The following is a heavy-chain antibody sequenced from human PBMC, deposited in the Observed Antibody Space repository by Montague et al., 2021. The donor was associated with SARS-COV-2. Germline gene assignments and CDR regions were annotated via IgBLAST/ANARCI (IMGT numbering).Heavy chain of an antibody. D-gene: IGHD1-1*01. CDR2: IHHTGGS. J-gene: IGHJ5*02. V-gene: IGHV4-4*02. CDR3: ASHPVWQQLCT. CDR1: GASLASGYW. Sequence: SETLSLTCAVSGASLASGYWWSWVRQSPGKGLEWIAEIHHTGGSNYNPSLVSRVTIFLDHSENHLTLTLSSVTAADTAMYYCASHPVWQQLCTWGQGTLVTVSA.